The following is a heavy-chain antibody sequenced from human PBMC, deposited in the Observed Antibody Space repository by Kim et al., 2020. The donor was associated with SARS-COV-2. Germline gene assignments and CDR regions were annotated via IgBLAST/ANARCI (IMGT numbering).Heavy chain of an antibody. CDR1: GGSISSSSYY. Sequence: SETLSLTCTVSGGSISSSSYYWGWIRQPPGKGLEWIGSIYYSGSTYYNPSLKSRVTISVDTSKNQFSLKLSSVTAADTAVYYCARHEGGLWFDPWGQGTLVTVSS. V-gene: IGHV4-39*01. CDR3: ARHEGGLWFDP. J-gene: IGHJ5*02. CDR2: IYYSGST.